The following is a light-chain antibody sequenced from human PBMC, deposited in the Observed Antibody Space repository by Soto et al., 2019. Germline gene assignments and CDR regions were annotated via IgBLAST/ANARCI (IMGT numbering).Light chain of an antibody. V-gene: IGLV2-23*01. CDR2: EGT. Sequence: QSALTQPASVSGSPGQSITISCTGTSSDVGSYNLVSWYQQHPGKAPKFMIYEGTKRPSGVSNRFSGSKSGNTASLTISGLQAEDEADYYCCSYAGSSVWVFGGGTKVTVL. CDR1: SSDVGSYNL. J-gene: IGLJ3*02. CDR3: CSYAGSSVWV.